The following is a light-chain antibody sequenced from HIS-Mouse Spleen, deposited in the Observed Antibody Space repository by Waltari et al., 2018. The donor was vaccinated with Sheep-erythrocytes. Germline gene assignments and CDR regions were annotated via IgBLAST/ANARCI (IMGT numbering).Light chain of an antibody. Sequence: QSALTQPASVSGSPGQSITISCTGTSSDVGSYNLVSWYQQHPGKAPKLMSYEGSKRPEGVSNRVSGSKSGNTASLTISGLQAEDEADYYCCSYAGSSTPWVFGGGTKLTVL. CDR1: SSDVGSYNL. CDR2: EGS. CDR3: CSYAGSSTPWV. V-gene: IGLV2-23*01. J-gene: IGLJ3*02.